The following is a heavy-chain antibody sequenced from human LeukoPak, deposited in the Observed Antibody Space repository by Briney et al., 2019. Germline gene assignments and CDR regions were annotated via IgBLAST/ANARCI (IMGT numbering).Heavy chain of an antibody. CDR1: GGSFSGYY. CDR3: AREHRRSSSWYGVDY. V-gene: IGHV4-34*01. D-gene: IGHD6-13*01. J-gene: IGHJ4*02. CDR2: INHSGST. Sequence: SETLSPTCAVYGGSFSGYYWSWIRQPPGKGLEWIGEINHSGSTNYNPSLKSRVTISVDKSKNQFSLKLSSVTAADTAVYYCAREHRRSSSWYGVDYWGQGTLVTVSS.